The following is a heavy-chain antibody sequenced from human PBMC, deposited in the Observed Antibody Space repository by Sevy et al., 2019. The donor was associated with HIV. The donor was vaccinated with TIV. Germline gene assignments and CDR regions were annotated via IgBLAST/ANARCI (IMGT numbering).Heavy chain of an antibody. D-gene: IGHD2-8*01. Sequence: GGFLRLSCAGSGFTFNNAWMSWVRQAPGKGLEGVGRIKSKTDGGTKDYAAPVKGRFTISRDDSKNTLYLQMNSLKTEDTAAYYCTTPLGHCTSSVCYTEGFDYWGQGTLVTVSS. J-gene: IGHJ4*02. CDR3: TTPLGHCTSSVCYTEGFDY. CDR2: IKSKTDGGTK. CDR1: GFTFNNAW. V-gene: IGHV3-15*01.